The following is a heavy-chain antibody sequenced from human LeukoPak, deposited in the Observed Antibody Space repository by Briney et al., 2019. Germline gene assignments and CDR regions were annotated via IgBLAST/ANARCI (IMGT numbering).Heavy chain of an antibody. D-gene: IGHD2-2*01. CDR2: INHSGST. J-gene: IGHJ4*02. Sequence: PSETLSLTCAVYGGSLSGSYWSWIRQPPGKGLEWIGEINHSGSTNYNPSLKSRVTISVDTSKNQFSLKLSSVTAADTAVYYCARVGDQIVVVPAALPKMYYFDYWGQGTLVTVSS. V-gene: IGHV4-34*01. CDR3: ARVGDQIVVVPAALPKMYYFDY. CDR1: GGSLSGSY.